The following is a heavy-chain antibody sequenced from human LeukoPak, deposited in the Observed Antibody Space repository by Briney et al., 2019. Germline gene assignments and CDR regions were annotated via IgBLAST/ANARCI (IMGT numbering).Heavy chain of an antibody. J-gene: IGHJ4*02. D-gene: IGHD3-10*01. V-gene: IGHV4-31*03. CDR1: GGSISSGGYY. CDR3: ASNYYGSGSLDY. Sequence: SETLSLTCTVSGGSISSGGYYWSWIRQHPGKGLEWIGYIYYSGSTYYNPSLKSRVTISVDTSKNQFSLKLSSVTAADTAVYYCASNYYGSGSLDYWGQGNLVTVSS. CDR2: IYYSGST.